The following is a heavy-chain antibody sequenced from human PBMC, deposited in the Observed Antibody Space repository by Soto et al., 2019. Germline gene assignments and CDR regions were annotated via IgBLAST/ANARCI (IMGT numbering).Heavy chain of an antibody. Sequence: QVQLVQSGAEVKKPGSSVKVSCKASGGTFSSYTISWVRQAPGQGLEWMGRIIPILGIANYAQKFQGRVTITADNSTRAAYSELSSLRSEDTAVYYCARVFSSGWYGDWFDPWGQGALVTVSS. CDR3: ARVFSSGWYGDWFDP. V-gene: IGHV1-69*02. J-gene: IGHJ5*02. D-gene: IGHD6-13*01. CDR1: GGTFSSYT. CDR2: IIPILGIA.